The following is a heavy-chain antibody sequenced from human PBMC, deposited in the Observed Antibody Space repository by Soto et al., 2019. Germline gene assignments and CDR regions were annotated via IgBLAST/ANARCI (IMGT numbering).Heavy chain of an antibody. Sequence: EVQLVESGGVVVQPGGSLRLSCAASGFTFDDYTMHWVRQAPGKGLEWVSLISWDGGSTYYADSVKGRFTISRDNSKNSLYLQMNSLRTEDTALYYCAKDLESGGSSWLFDYWGQGTLVTVSS. CDR3: AKDLESGGSSWLFDY. CDR1: GFTFDDYT. D-gene: IGHD6-13*01. J-gene: IGHJ4*02. CDR2: ISWDGGST. V-gene: IGHV3-43*01.